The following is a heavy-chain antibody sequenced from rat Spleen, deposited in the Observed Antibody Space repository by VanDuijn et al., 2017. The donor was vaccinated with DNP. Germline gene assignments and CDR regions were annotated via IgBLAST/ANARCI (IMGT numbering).Heavy chain of an antibody. J-gene: IGHJ4*01. CDR2: IRYSGST. CDR3: TSPVPSGHYVMDA. Sequence: VQLQESGPGLVKPSQSLSLTCSVTGYSITSSYRWSWIRKFPGNKLEWIGHIRYSGSTSYNPSLKSRISITRDTSKNQFFLQLNSVTTEDTATYYCTSPVPSGHYVMDAWGQGTSVTVSS. D-gene: IGHD4-3*01. CDR1: GYSITSSY. V-gene: IGHV3-1*01.